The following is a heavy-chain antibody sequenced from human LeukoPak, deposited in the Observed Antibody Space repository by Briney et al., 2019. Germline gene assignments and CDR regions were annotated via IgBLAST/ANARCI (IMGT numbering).Heavy chain of an antibody. Sequence: GGSLRLSCAASGFTFSSYAMHWVRQAPGKGLEWVAVISYDGSNKYYADSVKGRFTISRDNSKNTLYLQMNSLRAEDTAVYYCAREEEMATSFDYWGQGTLVTVSS. J-gene: IGHJ4*02. CDR3: AREEEMATSFDY. V-gene: IGHV3-30-3*01. CDR2: ISYDGSNK. CDR1: GFTFSSYA. D-gene: IGHD5-24*01.